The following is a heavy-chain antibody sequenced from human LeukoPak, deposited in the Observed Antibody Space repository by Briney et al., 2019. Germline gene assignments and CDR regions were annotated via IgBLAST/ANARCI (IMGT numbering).Heavy chain of an antibody. Sequence: GGSLRLSCAASGFTFSTYWMHWVRQAPGKGLVWVSRIKSDGSTNYADSVKGRFTISRDSANNTLSLQMNSLRPEDTGVYYCARAPSEIGGYYPEYFRHWGQGTLVTVSS. CDR3: ARAPSEIGGYYPEYFRH. V-gene: IGHV3-74*01. J-gene: IGHJ1*01. D-gene: IGHD3-22*01. CDR2: IKSDGST. CDR1: GFTFSTYW.